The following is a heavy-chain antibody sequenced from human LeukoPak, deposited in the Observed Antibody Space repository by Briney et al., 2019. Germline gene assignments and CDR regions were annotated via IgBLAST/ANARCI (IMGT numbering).Heavy chain of an antibody. Sequence: GGSLRLSCAASGFTVSGTYMSWVRQAPGKGLEWGSVIYSGGSTYYADSVKGRFTISRDNAKNSLYLQMNSLRAEDTALYYCAKDMEQWLVRGYFDYWGQGTLVTVSS. V-gene: IGHV3-53*05. CDR1: GFTVSGTY. J-gene: IGHJ4*02. D-gene: IGHD6-19*01. CDR2: IYSGGST. CDR3: AKDMEQWLVRGYFDY.